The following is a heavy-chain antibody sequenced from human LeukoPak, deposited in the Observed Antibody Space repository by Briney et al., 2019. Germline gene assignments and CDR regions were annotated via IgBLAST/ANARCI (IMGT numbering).Heavy chain of an antibody. J-gene: IGHJ4*02. Sequence: ASVKVSCKASGYTFTGYYMHWVRQAPGQGLEWMGWINPNSGGTNYAQKFQGRVTMTRDTSISTAYMELSRLRSDDTAVYYCAREFDILTPADYWGQGTLVTVSS. CDR3: AREFDILTPADY. D-gene: IGHD3-9*01. CDR1: GYTFTGYY. V-gene: IGHV1-2*02. CDR2: INPNSGGT.